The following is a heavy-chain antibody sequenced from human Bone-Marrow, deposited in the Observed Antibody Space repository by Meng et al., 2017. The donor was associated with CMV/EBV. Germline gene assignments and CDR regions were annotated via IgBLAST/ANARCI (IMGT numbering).Heavy chain of an antibody. CDR1: GFTFSSYW. CDR3: ARTYYYDSRGQYYFAY. CDR2: IKQDGSEK. J-gene: IGHJ4*01. V-gene: IGHV3-7*01. D-gene: IGHD3-22*01. Sequence: GESLKISCAASGFTFSSYWMSWVRQAPGKGLEWVANIKQDGSEKYYVDSVKGRFTISRDNAKNSLYLQMNSLRAEDTAVYYCARTYYYDSRGQYYFAYWGPGNRVNVAS.